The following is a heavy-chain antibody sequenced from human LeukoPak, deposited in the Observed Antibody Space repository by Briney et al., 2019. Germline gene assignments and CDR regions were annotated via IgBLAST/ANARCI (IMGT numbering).Heavy chain of an antibody. D-gene: IGHD5-18*01. CDR2: IRSKTFGGTT. CDR1: GFAFADYA. CDR3: TGHLSISSYGLR. J-gene: IGHJ1*01. Sequence: PGGSLRLSCTDSGFAFADYAMSWVRQAPGMGLEWIGFIRSKTFGGTTEYAASVKGGFTISRDNSKSIAYLQMNTLKTEVTAVYYCTGHLSISSYGLRWGQATLVTVPA. V-gene: IGHV3-49*04.